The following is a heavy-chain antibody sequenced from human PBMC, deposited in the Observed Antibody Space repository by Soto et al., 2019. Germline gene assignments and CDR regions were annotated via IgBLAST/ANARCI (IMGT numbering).Heavy chain of an antibody. CDR2: INHSGST. Sequence: QVQLQQWGAGLLKPSETLSLTCAVYGGSFSGYYWSWIRQPPGKGLEWIGEINHSGSTNYNPSLKSRVTIAVDTSKNQFSLKLSSVTAADTAVYYCARGRTALLWFGEPMGFDYWGQGTLVTVSS. D-gene: IGHD3-10*01. CDR1: GGSFSGYY. V-gene: IGHV4-34*01. CDR3: ARGRTALLWFGEPMGFDY. J-gene: IGHJ4*02.